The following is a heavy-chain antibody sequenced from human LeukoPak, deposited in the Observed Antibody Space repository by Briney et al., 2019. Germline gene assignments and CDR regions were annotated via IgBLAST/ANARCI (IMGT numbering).Heavy chain of an antibody. V-gene: IGHV3-48*04. D-gene: IGHD1-26*01. CDR1: GFTFSSYS. J-gene: IGHJ4*02. CDR3: ARDRDSGSHKIDY. CDR2: ISSTSSTL. Sequence: PAGSLRLSCAASGFTFSSYSMNWVRQAPGKGLEWVSYISSTSSTLYYADSVKGRFTISRDNAKNSLYLQMNSLGAEDTAVYYCARDRDSGSHKIDYWGQGTLVTVSS.